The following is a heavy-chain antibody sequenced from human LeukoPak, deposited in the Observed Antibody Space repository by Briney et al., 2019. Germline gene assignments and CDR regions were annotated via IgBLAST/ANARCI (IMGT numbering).Heavy chain of an antibody. J-gene: IGHJ6*03. V-gene: IGHV3-21*01. CDR1: GFSLSSYS. CDR2: ISGTSKYI. CDR3: AREPQQFLEWLFDASPDYYYYMDV. Sequence: GGSLKLSCEGSGFSLSSYSMHWVRQAPGRGLEWVSSISGTSKYIHYSDSVKGRFTISRNNSKNSFYLQMNSLRVEDTAVYYCAREPQQFLEWLFDASPDYYYYMDVWGKGTTVTVSS. D-gene: IGHD3-3*01.